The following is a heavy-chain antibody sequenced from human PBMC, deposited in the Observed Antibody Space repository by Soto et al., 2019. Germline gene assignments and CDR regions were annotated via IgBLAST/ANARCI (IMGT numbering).Heavy chain of an antibody. V-gene: IGHV1-3*01. CDR1: GYTFTSYA. J-gene: IGHJ3*02. Sequence: QVQLVQSGAEVKKPGASVKVSCKASGYTFTSYAMHWVRQAPGQRLEWMGWINAGNGNTKYSQKFQGRVTITRDTSASTAYMELSSLRSEDTAVYYCARARTPVTVYAFDIWGQGTMVTVSS. D-gene: IGHD4-17*01. CDR2: INAGNGNT. CDR3: ARARTPVTVYAFDI.